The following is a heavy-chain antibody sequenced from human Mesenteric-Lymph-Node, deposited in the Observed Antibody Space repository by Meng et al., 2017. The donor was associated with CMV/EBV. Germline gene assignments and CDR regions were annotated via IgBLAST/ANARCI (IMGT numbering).Heavy chain of an antibody. J-gene: IGHJ4*02. V-gene: IGHV3-23*03. Sequence: GGSLRLSCAASGFTFSSYGMSWVRQAPGKGLEWVSLTYSDGSDTYYADSVKGRFTISRDNSKNTLYLQMNSLRVEDTAVYFCAKIPPGHLAFDYWGQGTLVTVSS. D-gene: IGHD2-2*02. CDR1: GFTFSSYG. CDR2: TYSDGSDT. CDR3: AKIPPGHLAFDY.